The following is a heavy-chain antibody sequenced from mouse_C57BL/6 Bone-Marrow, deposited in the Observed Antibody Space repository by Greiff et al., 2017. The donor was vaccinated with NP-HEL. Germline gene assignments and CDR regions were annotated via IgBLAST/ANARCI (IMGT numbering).Heavy chain of an antibody. CDR2: IYPGDGET. CDR1: GFNFKDYC. Sequence: VQLQQSGAELVKPGASVKMSCTASGFNFKDYCMHWVKQRPGQGLEWIGGIYPGDGETKYDPKFQGKATLTADTSSNTAYLQLSSLTSEDSAVYYCVRGGVGYWGQGTTLTVSS. V-gene: IGHV14-2*01. J-gene: IGHJ2*01. CDR3: VRGGVGY.